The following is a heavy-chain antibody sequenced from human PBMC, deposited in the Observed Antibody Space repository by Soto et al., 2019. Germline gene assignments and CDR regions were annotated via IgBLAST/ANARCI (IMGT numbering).Heavy chain of an antibody. V-gene: IGHV3-30*18. Sequence: QVQLVESGGGVVQPGRSLRLSCAASGFTFSSYGMHWVRQAPGKGLEWVAVISYDGSNKYYADSVKGRFTISRDNSKNALYLQMNSLRAEDTAVYYCANDLVVTAPAEYFQHWGQGTLVTVSS. CDR3: ANDLVVTAPAEYFQH. D-gene: IGHD2-21*02. J-gene: IGHJ1*01. CDR1: GFTFSSYG. CDR2: ISYDGSNK.